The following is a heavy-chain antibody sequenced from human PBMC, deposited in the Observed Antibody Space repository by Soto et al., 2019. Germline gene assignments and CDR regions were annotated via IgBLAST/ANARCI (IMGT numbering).Heavy chain of an antibody. Sequence: GASVKVSCKASGYTFTSYYMHWVRQAPGQGLEWMGIINPSGGSTSYAQKFQGRVTMTRDTSTSTVYMELSSLRSEDTAVYYCARSAFGVVVTASLDYWGQGTLVTSPQ. J-gene: IGHJ4*02. V-gene: IGHV1-46*01. CDR3: ARSAFGVVVTASLDY. D-gene: IGHD2-21*02. CDR1: GYTFTSYY. CDR2: INPSGGST.